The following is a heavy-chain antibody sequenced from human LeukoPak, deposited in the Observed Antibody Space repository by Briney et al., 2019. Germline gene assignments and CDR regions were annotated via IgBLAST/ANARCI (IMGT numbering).Heavy chain of an antibody. CDR1: GFNFRAFT. CDR3: AKDSSPAITMGAFDI. J-gene: IGHJ3*02. D-gene: IGHD3-10*01. CDR2: ISWNSGSI. V-gene: IGHV3-9*03. Sequence: GGSLRLSCGAFGFNFRAFTMHWVRQAPGKGLEWVSGISWNSGSIGYADSVKGRFTISRDNAKNSLYLQMNSLRAEDMALYYCAKDSSPAITMGAFDIWGQGTMVTVSS.